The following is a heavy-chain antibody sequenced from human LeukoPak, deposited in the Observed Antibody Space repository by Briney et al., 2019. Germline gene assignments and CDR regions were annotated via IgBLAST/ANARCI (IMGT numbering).Heavy chain of an antibody. CDR3: ARHGRLWFGVLSWFDP. CDR1: GGSFSGYY. D-gene: IGHD3-10*01. V-gene: IGHV4-34*01. CDR2: INHSGST. Sequence: PSETLSLTCAVYGGSFSGYYWSWIRQPPGKGLEWIGEINHSGSTNYNPSLKSRVTISVDTSKNQFSLKLSSVTAADTAVYYCARHGRLWFGVLSWFDPWGQGTLVTVSS. J-gene: IGHJ5*02.